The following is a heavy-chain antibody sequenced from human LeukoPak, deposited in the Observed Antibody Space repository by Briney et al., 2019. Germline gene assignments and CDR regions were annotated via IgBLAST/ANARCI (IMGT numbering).Heavy chain of an antibody. D-gene: IGHD2-2*01. CDR3: ARGRIVPAASTYYFDY. J-gene: IGHJ4*02. CDR2: ISSSSSYI. V-gene: IGHV3-21*01. Sequence: PGGCLRLSCAPSGLTFSSYSIDSVRQAPGKGLEWVSSISSSSSYIYYADSVKGRFTISRDNAKNSLYLQMNSLRAEDTAVYYCARGRIVPAASTYYFDYWGQGTLVTVSS. CDR1: GLTFSSYS.